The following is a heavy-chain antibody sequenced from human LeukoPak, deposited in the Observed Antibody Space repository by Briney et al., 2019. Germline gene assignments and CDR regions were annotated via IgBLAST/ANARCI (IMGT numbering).Heavy chain of an antibody. V-gene: IGHV3-48*04. Sequence: GGSLRLSCAASGFTFSSYSMNWVRQAPGKGLEWVSYISSSSTIYYADSVKGRFTISRGNAKNSLYLQMNSLRAGDTAVYYCARDLGVAVAAYYYYYGMDVWGQGTTVTVSS. D-gene: IGHD6-19*01. J-gene: IGHJ6*02. CDR2: ISSSSTI. CDR1: GFTFSSYS. CDR3: ARDLGVAVAAYYYYYGMDV.